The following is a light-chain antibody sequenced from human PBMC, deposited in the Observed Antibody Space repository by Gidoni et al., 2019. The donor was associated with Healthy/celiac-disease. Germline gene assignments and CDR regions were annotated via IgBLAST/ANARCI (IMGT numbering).Light chain of an antibody. Sequence: ESVLTQSPGTLYLSPGERATLSCRASQSVSSSYLAWYQQKPGQAPRLLIYGASSRATGIPDRFSGSGSGTDFTLTISRLEPEDFAVYYCQQYETFGQGTKLEIQ. CDR2: GAS. J-gene: IGKJ2*01. CDR1: QSVSSSY. V-gene: IGKV3-20*01. CDR3: QQYET.